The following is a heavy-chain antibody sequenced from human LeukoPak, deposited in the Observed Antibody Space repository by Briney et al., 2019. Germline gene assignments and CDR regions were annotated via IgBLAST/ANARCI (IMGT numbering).Heavy chain of an antibody. CDR1: GFTFSSYV. D-gene: IGHD3-3*01. CDR2: ISAIGGST. J-gene: IGHJ4*02. Sequence: GGSLRLSCAASGFTFSSYVVSWVRQAPGKGLEWVSTISAIGGSTYYPDSVKGRFTISRDNSKNTLYLQMSSLGAEDTAVYYCAKDLPGVTMFGALDYWGQGTLSPSPQ. CDR3: AKDLPGVTMFGALDY. V-gene: IGHV3-23*01.